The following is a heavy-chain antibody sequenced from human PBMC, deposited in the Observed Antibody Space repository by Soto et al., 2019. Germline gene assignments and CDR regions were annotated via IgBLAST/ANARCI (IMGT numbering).Heavy chain of an antibody. Sequence: GGSLRLSCAASEFTFSNYAMSWVRQAPGEGLEWVSAISGSDGSTYYADSVKGRFTISRDNSKNTLYLQMNSLRAEDTAVYYCAKLKRTPVLPLFDYWGQGTLVTVSS. CDR2: ISGSDGST. J-gene: IGHJ4*02. CDR3: AKLKRTPVLPLFDY. D-gene: IGHD6-6*01. CDR1: EFTFSNYA. V-gene: IGHV3-23*01.